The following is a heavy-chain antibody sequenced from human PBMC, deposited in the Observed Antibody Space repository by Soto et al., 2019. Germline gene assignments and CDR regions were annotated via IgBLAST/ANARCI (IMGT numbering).Heavy chain of an antibody. CDR3: ARDRSFLT. CDR2: IPYDGSNK. V-gene: IGHV3-30-3*01. D-gene: IGHD6-6*01. J-gene: IGHJ5*02. CDR1: GFTFSSYA. Sequence: QVQLVESGGGVVQPGRSLRLSCAASGFTFSSYAMHWVRQAPGKGLEWVAVIPYDGSNKYYADSVKGRFTISRDNSKNTLYLEMNSLRAEDTAVYYCARDRSFLTLGQGTLVTVSS.